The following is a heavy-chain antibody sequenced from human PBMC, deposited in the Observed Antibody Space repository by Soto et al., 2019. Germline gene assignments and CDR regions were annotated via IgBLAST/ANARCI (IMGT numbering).Heavy chain of an antibody. CDR3: AKEPEDQLLYLARKTDAFDF. CDR2: VSGSGGST. CDR1: GFTFSSYA. V-gene: IGHV3-23*01. D-gene: IGHD2-2*02. J-gene: IGHJ3*01. Sequence: EVQLLESGGGLVQPGGSLRLSCAASGFTFSSYAMSWVRQSPGKGLEWVSAVSGSGGSTYYADSVRGRFTIARDDSTNTVFLQMNSLRADDTAISFCAKEPEDQLLYLARKTDAFDFWGAGTMVTVSS.